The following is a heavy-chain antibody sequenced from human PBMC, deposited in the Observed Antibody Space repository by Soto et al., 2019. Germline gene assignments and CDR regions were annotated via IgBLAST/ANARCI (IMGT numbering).Heavy chain of an antibody. CDR1: GGSFSCYY. CDR2: INHSGST. CDR3: ARGWYHRVATMYYYYYGMDV. D-gene: IGHD5-12*01. Sequence: SETLSLTCAVYGGSFSCYYWSWIRQPPGKGLEWIGEINHSGSTNYNPSLKSRVTISVDTSKNQFSLKLSSVTAADTAVYYCARGWYHRVATMYYYYYGMDVWGQGTTVTVSS. V-gene: IGHV4-34*01. J-gene: IGHJ6*02.